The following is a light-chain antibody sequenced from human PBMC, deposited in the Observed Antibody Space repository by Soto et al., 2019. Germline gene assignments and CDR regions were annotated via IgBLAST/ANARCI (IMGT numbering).Light chain of an antibody. CDR2: GAS. Sequence: EIVMTQSPDTLSVSPGERATLSCRASHIVSSNLAWYQKKPGQAPRLLIYGASSRATGIPDRVSGSGSGTDVTLTIRGLKPEDFAVYYCQQYRMSPNTFGQGTRLEIK. CDR3: QQYRMSPNT. V-gene: IGKV3-20*01. J-gene: IGKJ5*01. CDR1: HIVSSN.